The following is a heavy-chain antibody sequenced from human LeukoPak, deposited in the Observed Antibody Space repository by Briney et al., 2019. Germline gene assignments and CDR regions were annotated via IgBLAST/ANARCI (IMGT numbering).Heavy chain of an antibody. CDR1: GFNLNSYE. J-gene: IGHJ4*02. V-gene: IGHV3-48*03. Sequence: GGSLRLSCAASGFNLNSYEMNWVRQAPGKGLEWVSYISGSGSTIYYADSVKGRFTISRDNAKNSLYLQTNSLRAEDTAVYYCARGPHSSGYYGHYFGYWGQGTLVTASS. D-gene: IGHD3-22*01. CDR3: ARGPHSSGYYGHYFGY. CDR2: ISGSGSTI.